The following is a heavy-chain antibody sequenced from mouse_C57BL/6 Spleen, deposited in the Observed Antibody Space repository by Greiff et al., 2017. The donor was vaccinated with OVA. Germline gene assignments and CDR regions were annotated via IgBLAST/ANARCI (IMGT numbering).Heavy chain of an antibody. CDR2: IYPSDSET. Sequence: QVQLQQPGAELVRPGSSVKLSCKASGYTFTSYWMDWVKQRPGQGLEWIGNIYPSDSETHYNQKFKDKATLTVDKSSSTAYMQLSSLTSEDSAVYYCARGAPCYGSSPWFAYWGQGTLVTVSA. CDR3: ARGAPCYGSSPWFAY. J-gene: IGHJ3*01. V-gene: IGHV1-61*01. D-gene: IGHD1-1*01. CDR1: GYTFTSYW.